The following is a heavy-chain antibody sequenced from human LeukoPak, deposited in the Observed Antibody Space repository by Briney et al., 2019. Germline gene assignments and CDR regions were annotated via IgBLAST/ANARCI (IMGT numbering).Heavy chain of an antibody. CDR3: ARGRIARLPYFDY. CDR1: GGSFSSFY. Sequence: SGTLSLTCTVSGGSFSSFYWGWIREPPGEGPGGVWSIYYSGSTDYNPSLKSRVTISVDTSKNQFSLKLSSVTAADTAVYYCARGRIARLPYFDYWGQGTLVTVSS. J-gene: IGHJ4*02. CDR2: IYYSGST. V-gene: IGHV4-59*01. D-gene: IGHD5-18*01.